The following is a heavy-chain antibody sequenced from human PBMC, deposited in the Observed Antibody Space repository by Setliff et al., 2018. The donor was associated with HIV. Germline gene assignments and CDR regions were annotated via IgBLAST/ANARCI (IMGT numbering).Heavy chain of an antibody. CDR3: ARQRGGRGTIFGVSGGWFDP. CDR2: VYYSGST. Sequence: SETLSLTCTVSGGCISSSSYYWGWIRQPPGKGLEWIGSVYYSGSTYYNPSLKSRVTISGDTSNNQFSLKVTSVTDADTAVYYCARQRGGRGTIFGVSGGWFDPWGQGTLVTVSS. V-gene: IGHV4-39*01. CDR1: GGCISSSSYY. D-gene: IGHD3-3*01. J-gene: IGHJ5*02.